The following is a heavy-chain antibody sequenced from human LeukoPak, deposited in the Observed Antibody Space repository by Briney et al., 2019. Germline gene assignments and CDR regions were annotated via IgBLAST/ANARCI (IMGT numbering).Heavy chain of an antibody. V-gene: IGHV1-69*04. CDR1: GGTFSSYA. CDR3: ARDLGRAGYNHSDY. Sequence: SVKVSCKASGGTFSSYAISWVRQAPGQGLEWMGRIIPILGITNYAQKFQGRVTITADKSTSTAFMELSSLGSEDTAVYYCARDLGRAGYNHSDYWGQGTLVAVPS. J-gene: IGHJ4*02. CDR2: IIPILGIT. D-gene: IGHD5-24*01.